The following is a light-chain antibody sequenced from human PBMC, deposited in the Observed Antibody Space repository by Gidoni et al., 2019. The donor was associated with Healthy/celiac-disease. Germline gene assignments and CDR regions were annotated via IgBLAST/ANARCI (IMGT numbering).Light chain of an antibody. V-gene: IGKV3-11*01. J-gene: IGKJ4*01. CDR2: DAS. CDR1: QRVSSY. Sequence: IVLTQSPSTLSLSPGDRATLSCRASQRVSSYLAWYQQKPGQAPRLLIHDASNRATGIPARFSGSGSGTDFTLTISSLEPEDFAVYYCQQRSNWPPALTFGGGTKVEIK. CDR3: QQRSNWPPALT.